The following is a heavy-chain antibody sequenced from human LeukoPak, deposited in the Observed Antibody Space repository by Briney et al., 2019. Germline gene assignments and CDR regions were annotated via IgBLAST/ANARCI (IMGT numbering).Heavy chain of an antibody. Sequence: PSETLSLTCTISGGSISSYYWSWIRQPPGKGLEWIGYIYYSGSTNYNPSLKSRVTISVDTSKNQFSLKLSSVTAADTAVYYCARSRDFWSGIYYYYGMDVWGQGTTVTVSS. CDR1: GGSISSYY. J-gene: IGHJ6*02. D-gene: IGHD3-3*01. CDR2: IYYSGST. CDR3: ARSRDFWSGIYYYYGMDV. V-gene: IGHV4-59*01.